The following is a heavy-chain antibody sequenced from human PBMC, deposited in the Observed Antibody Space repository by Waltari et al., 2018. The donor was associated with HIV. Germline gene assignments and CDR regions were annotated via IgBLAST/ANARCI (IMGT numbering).Heavy chain of an antibody. CDR1: GYTFTRYY. J-gene: IGHJ4*02. D-gene: IGHD2-2*01. CDR2: VNPSGGST. V-gene: IGHV1-46*01. Sequence: QVQLVQSGAEVKKHGASVKVCCKASGYTFTRYYMHWVRQAPGQGVGWMGIVNPSGGSTSYAQKFKGRVTLTRDTSTSTVYMELSSLRSEDTAVYYCARDGGVVVPSDYWGQGTLVTVSS. CDR3: ARDGGVVVPSDY.